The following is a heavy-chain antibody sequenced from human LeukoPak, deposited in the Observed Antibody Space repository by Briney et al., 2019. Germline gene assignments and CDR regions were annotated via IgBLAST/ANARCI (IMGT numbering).Heavy chain of an antibody. CDR1: GDSISSGDYY. D-gene: IGHD3-22*01. V-gene: IGHV4-61*02. Sequence: SETLSLTCTVSGDSISSGDYYWSWIRQPAGKGLEWIGRISSSGSTNYNPSLKSRVTISVDTSKSQFSLKLSSVTAADTAVYFCARGPYSYDSSGAFDIWGQGTMVTVSS. CDR3: ARGPYSYDSSGAFDI. J-gene: IGHJ3*02. CDR2: ISSSGST.